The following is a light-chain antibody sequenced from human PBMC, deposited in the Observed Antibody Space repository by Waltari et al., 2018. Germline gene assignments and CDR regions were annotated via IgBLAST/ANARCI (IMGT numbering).Light chain of an antibody. CDR1: SSTIGSYY. Sequence: QSVLTQPPSASGTPGQRVTIFCSGSSSTIGSYYVYWYQQLPGTAPKLLMFNDHHRPSGVPDRFSGSKSCTSASLAIRGLRSEDEADYYCATWDGSLSSWVFGGGTKLTVL. CDR2: NDH. CDR3: ATWDGSLSSWV. J-gene: IGLJ3*02. V-gene: IGLV1-47*01.